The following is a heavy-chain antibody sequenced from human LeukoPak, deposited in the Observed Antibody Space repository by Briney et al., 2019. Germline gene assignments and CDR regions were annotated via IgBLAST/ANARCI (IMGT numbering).Heavy chain of an antibody. Sequence: GGSLRLSCAASGFTFSSYSMNWVRQAPGKGLEWVSSISSSSSYIYYADSVKGRLTISRDNAKNSLYLQMNSLRAEDTAVYYCARDSLRHRIAAAHFDYWGQGTLVTVSS. V-gene: IGHV3-21*01. CDR1: GFTFSSYS. J-gene: IGHJ4*02. CDR2: ISSSSSYI. D-gene: IGHD6-13*01. CDR3: ARDSLRHRIAAAHFDY.